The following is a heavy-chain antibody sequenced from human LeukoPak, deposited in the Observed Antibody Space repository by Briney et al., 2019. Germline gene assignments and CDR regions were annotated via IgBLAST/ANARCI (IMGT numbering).Heavy chain of an antibody. CDR1: GGSFSGYY. Sequence: SETLSLTCAVYGGSFSGYYWSWIRQPPGKGLEWIGEINHSGSTNYNPSLKSRATISVDTSKNQFSLKLSSVTAADTAVYYCARVRGWRGCFDYWGQGTLVTVSS. D-gene: IGHD2-15*01. CDR2: INHSGST. J-gene: IGHJ4*02. CDR3: ARVRGWRGCFDY. V-gene: IGHV4-34*01.